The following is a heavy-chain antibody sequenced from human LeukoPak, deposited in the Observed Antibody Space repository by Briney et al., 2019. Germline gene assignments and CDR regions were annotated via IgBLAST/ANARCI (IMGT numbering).Heavy chain of an antibody. J-gene: IGHJ4*02. V-gene: IGHV1-69*13. CDR1: GYTFTSYA. CDR3: ARYSYDSQYYFDY. D-gene: IGHD3-22*01. Sequence: SVKVSCKASGYTFTSYAISWVRQAPGQGLEWMGGIIPIFGTANYAQKSQGRVTITADESTSTAYMELSSLRSEDTAVYYCARYSYDSQYYFDYWGQGTLVTVSS. CDR2: IIPIFGTA.